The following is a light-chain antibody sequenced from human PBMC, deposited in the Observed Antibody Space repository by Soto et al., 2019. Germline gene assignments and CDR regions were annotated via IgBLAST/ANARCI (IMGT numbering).Light chain of an antibody. V-gene: IGKV3-15*01. J-gene: IGKJ3*01. CDR1: QSVNNN. Sequence: EIVMTQSPVTLSVSPGERATLSCTASQSVNNNVACYQQKPGHTPRLLIYSASIGATGTPARFSGSGSGSYCTVTSSSLQSEEFAVDYWQQYNKWPLTCGPGTKLDVK. CDR2: SAS. CDR3: QQYNKWPLT.